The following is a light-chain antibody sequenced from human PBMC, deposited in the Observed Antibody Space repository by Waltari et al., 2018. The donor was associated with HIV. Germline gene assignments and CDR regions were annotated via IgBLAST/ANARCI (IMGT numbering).Light chain of an antibody. CDR1: SSDLGSYNY. J-gene: IGLJ2*01. V-gene: IGLV2-14*01. CDR2: EVN. Sequence: QSALTQPASVSGSPGQSITVSCTRTSSDLGSYNYFSWYQQTPGTAPKLVIYEVNNRPSGISNRFSGSKSGTTASLTISGLQTEDEAHYYCSSFTTSNTLLFGGGTKVTVL. CDR3: SSFTTSNTLL.